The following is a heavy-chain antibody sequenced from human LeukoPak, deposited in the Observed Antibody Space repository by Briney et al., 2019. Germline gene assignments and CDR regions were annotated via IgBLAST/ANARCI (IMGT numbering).Heavy chain of an antibody. D-gene: IGHD5-24*01. V-gene: IGHV1-2*02. J-gene: IGHJ4*02. CDR1: GYXFTGYY. Sequence: ASVKVSCKASGYXFTGYYIHWVRQAPGQGPDWLGWINPNSGGTKYAQNFQGRVTLTTDTSINTAYMELSSLRSDDTAVYYCAREGRNGYNEGYFDYWGQGTLVTVSS. CDR3: AREGRNGYNEGYFDY. CDR2: INPNSGGT.